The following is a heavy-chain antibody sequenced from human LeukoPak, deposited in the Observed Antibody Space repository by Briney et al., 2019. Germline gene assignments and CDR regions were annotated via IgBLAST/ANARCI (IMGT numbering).Heavy chain of an antibody. D-gene: IGHD6-13*01. Sequence: GGSLRLSCAAPGFTVSSNYMSWVRQAPGKGLEWVSVIYSGGSTYYADSVKGRFTISRDNSKNTLYLQMDSLRAEDTAVYYCAKEGDISSSWYLSNYFDYWGQGTLVTVSS. CDR2: IYSGGST. V-gene: IGHV3-53*05. CDR1: GFTVSSNY. J-gene: IGHJ4*02. CDR3: AKEGDISSSWYLSNYFDY.